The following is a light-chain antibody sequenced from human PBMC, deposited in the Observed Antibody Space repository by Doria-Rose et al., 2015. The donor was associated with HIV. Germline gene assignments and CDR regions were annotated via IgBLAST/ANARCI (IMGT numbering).Light chain of an antibody. Sequence: QSPGTPSLAPGERDTLSCMASQSVSSNYLAWYQQKPGQAPSLLIYDGSTRATGIPDRFSASGSGTDFTLTINRLEPEDFALYYCHQYGPSWTFGQGTKVEI. J-gene: IGKJ1*01. V-gene: IGKV3-20*01. CDR2: DGS. CDR3: HQYGPSWT. CDR1: QSVSSNY.